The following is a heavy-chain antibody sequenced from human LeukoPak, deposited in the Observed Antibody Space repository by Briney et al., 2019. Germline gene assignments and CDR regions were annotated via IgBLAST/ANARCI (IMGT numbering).Heavy chain of an antibody. CDR2: IHGDGRT. J-gene: IGHJ4*02. D-gene: IGHD4-17*01. CDR1: GFTISNYY. V-gene: IGHV3-66*01. CDR3: ASRPHGDYPYLDY. Sequence: GGSLRLSCAASGFTISNYYMSWVRQAPGKGLEWVSLIHGDGRTYYADSVKGRFTISRDNSKNTLYLQMNSLRAEDTAVYFCASRPHGDYPYLDYWGQGTLVTASS.